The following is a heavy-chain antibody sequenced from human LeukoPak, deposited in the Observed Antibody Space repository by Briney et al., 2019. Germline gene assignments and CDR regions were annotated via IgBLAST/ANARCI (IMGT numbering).Heavy chain of an antibody. CDR3: ASPVRNYYDSSGYYL. V-gene: IGHV3-74*01. CDR1: GFTFSSYW. J-gene: IGHJ4*02. CDR2: INSDGSST. D-gene: IGHD3-22*01. Sequence: GGSLRLSCAASGFTFSSYWMHWVRQAPGKGLGWVSRINSDGSSTSYADSVKGRFTISRDNAKNTLYLQMNSLRAEDTAAYYCASPVRNYYDSSGYYLWGQGTLVTVSS.